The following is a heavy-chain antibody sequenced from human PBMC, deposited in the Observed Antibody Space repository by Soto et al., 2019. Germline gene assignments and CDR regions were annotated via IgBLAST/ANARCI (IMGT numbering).Heavy chain of an antibody. J-gene: IGHJ5*01. CDR2: INADGTTT. V-gene: IGHV3-74*01. Sequence: EVHLVESGGDLVQPGGSLRLSCAASGFTFSTYWMHWVRQAPGKGLVWVSRINADGTTTTYADSVKGRFTISRDNVKCMLCLQMTSLRFEDTVVYFCATVSTHSYNGVDSWGQVTLITISS. CDR3: ATVSTHSYNGVDS. CDR1: GFTFSTYW.